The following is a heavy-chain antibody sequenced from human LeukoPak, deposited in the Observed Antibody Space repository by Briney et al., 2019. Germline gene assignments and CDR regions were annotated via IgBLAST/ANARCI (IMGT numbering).Heavy chain of an antibody. V-gene: IGHV1-46*01. J-gene: IGHJ6*02. CDR2: INPSGGST. CDR3: ARDLDSITIFGVITYYYGMDV. Sequence: ASVKVSCKASGYTFTSYYMRWVRQAPGQGLEWMGIINPSGGSTSYAQKFQGRVTMTRDTSTSTVYMELSSLRSEDTAVYYCARDLDSITIFGVITYYYGMDVWGQGTTVTVSS. CDR1: GYTFTSYY. D-gene: IGHD3-3*01.